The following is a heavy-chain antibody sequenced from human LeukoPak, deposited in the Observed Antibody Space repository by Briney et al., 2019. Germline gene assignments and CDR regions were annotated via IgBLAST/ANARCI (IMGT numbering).Heavy chain of an antibody. CDR1: GYTFTSYG. J-gene: IGHJ3*02. D-gene: IGHD6-19*01. CDR3: AREVSGRIPGIAVAGGIWGAFDI. Sequence: ASVKVSCKASGYTFTSYGISWVRQATGQGLEWMGWMNPNSGNTGYAQKFQGRATITRNTSISTAYMELSSLRSEDTAVYYCAREVSGRIPGIAVAGGIWGAFDIWGQGTMVTVPS. CDR2: MNPNSGNT. V-gene: IGHV1-8*03.